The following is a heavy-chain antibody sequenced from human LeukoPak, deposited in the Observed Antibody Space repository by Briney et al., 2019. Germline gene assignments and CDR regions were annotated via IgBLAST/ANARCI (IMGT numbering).Heavy chain of an antibody. D-gene: IGHD3-22*01. CDR3: AKDLPTLAYYYDSSGYYDDAFDI. V-gene: IGHV3-30*18. CDR1: GFTFSSYG. CDR2: ISYDGSNK. J-gene: IGHJ3*02. Sequence: GGSLRLSCAASGFTFSSYGMHWVRQAPGKGLEWVAVISYDGSNKYYADSVKGRFTISRDNSKNTLYLQMNSLRAEDTAVYYCAKDLPTLAYYYDSSGYYDDAFDIWGQGTMVTVSS.